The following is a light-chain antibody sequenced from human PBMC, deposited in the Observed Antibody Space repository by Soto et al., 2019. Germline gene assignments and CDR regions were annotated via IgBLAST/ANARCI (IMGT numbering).Light chain of an antibody. CDR1: SSDVGAYNY. J-gene: IGLJ1*01. V-gene: IGLV2-14*01. CDR3: SSYRSSTTFV. CDR2: EVR. Sequence: QSVLTQPASVSGSPGQSITIPCTGTSSDVGAYNYVSWYQQYPGRAPKVIIFEVRKRPSGVSTRFSGSKSGDTASLTISGLQAEDEADYYCSSYRSSTTFVFGTGTKVTVL.